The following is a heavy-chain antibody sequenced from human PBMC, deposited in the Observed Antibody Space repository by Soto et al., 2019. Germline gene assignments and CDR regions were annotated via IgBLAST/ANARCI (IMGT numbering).Heavy chain of an antibody. CDR2: IYSGGLT. CDR1: KLTVGSSY. V-gene: IGHV3-53*01. J-gene: IGHJ4*02. CDR3: ASSAGFCSGGSCYDY. Sequence: GGSLRLSCAASKLTVGSSYMTWVRQAPGKGLEWVSVIYSGGLTYYADSVKGRFTISRDTSKNTLYPQMNTLRADDTAVYYCASSAGFCSGGSCYDYWGQGTLVTVSS. D-gene: IGHD2-15*01.